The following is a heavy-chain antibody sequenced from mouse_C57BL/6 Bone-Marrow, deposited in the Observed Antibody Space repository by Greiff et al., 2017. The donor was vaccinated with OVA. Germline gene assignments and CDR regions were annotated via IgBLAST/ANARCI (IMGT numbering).Heavy chain of an antibody. CDR1: GFTFSSYT. Sequence: EVQGVESGGGLVKPGGSLKLSCAASGFTFSSYTMSWVRQTPEQRLEWVATLSGGGGNTYYPDRVKGRFTISGDNAKNTLYLQMSSLRSEDTALYYCARQLFAWLAYWGQGTLVTVSA. V-gene: IGHV5-9*01. J-gene: IGHJ3*01. CDR2: LSGGGGNT. CDR3: ARQLFAWLAY. D-gene: IGHD1-1*02.